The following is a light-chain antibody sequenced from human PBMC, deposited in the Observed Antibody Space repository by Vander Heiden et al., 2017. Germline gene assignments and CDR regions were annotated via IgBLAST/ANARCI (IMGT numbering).Light chain of an antibody. CDR3: CSYAGSPPYV. CDR2: DVN. CDR1: SRDVGHYDY. Sequence: QSALTQPRPVSGSPGPSVTISCIGTSRDVGHYDYVSWYQQQPGKAPKLIIYDVNKRPSGVPDRFSGSKSGNTASLTISGLQAEDEADYHCCSYAGSPPYVFGTGTQVTVL. J-gene: IGLJ1*01. V-gene: IGLV2-11*01.